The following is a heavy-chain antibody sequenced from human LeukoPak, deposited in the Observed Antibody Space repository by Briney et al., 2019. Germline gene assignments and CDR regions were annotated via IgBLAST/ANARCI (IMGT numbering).Heavy chain of an antibody. Sequence: PGGSLRLSCAASGFTFSSYAMSWVRQAPGKGLEWVSAISGTGGRTYYADSMKGRFTISRDNSKNTLYLQMNSLRAEDTVVYYCAKEPASSGWFDPWGQGTLVAVSS. D-gene: IGHD6-19*01. CDR2: ISGTGGRT. CDR1: GFTFSSYA. CDR3: AKEPASSGWFDP. V-gene: IGHV3-23*01. J-gene: IGHJ5*02.